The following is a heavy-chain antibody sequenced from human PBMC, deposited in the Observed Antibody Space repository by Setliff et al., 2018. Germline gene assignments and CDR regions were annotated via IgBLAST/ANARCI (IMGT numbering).Heavy chain of an antibody. CDR1: GYTFTGYY. D-gene: IGHD1-20*01. CDR2: INPNSGGT. J-gene: IGHJ4*01. CDR3: SRDGNNWNDLDY. V-gene: IGHV1-2*02. Sequence: GAAVKVSCKASGYTFTGYYMHWVRQAPGQGLEWMGWINPNSGGTNYAQKFQGRVTMTRDTTISTAYMELRRLRSDDTALYYCSRDGNNWNDLDYWGHGTLVTVSS.